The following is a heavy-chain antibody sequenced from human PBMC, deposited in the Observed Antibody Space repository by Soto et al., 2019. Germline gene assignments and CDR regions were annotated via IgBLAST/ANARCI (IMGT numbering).Heavy chain of an antibody. J-gene: IGHJ4*02. Sequence: QVQLVESGGGVVQPGRSLRLSCAASGFTFSSYGMHWVRQAPGKGLEWVAVISYDGSNKYYADSVKGRFTISRDNYKHTLYLKMNSLRAEDTAVYYCAKDLLVVEAHDYWGQGTLVTVSS. CDR2: ISYDGSNK. V-gene: IGHV3-30*18. CDR3: AKDLLVVEAHDY. D-gene: IGHD2-2*01. CDR1: GFTFSSYG.